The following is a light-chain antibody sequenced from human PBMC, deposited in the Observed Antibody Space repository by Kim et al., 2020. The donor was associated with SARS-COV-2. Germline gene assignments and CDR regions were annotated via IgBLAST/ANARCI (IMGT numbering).Light chain of an antibody. Sequence: SYELTQPPSVSVAPGKTARITCGGNNIESKSVHWYQQRPGQAPVLVIYYDSDRPSGIPERFSGSNSGNTATLTISRVEAGDEADYHCQVWDSSSDHVVFGGGTQLTVL. V-gene: IGLV3-21*04. J-gene: IGLJ2*01. CDR1: NIESKS. CDR3: QVWDSSSDHVV. CDR2: YDS.